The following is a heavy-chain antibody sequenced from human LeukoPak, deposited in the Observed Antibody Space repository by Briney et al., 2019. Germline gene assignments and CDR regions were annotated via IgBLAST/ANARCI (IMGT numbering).Heavy chain of an antibody. CDR2: INSDGSST. V-gene: IGHV3-74*01. CDR3: ARTQGGPISRGFDY. J-gene: IGHJ4*02. CDR1: GFTFSSYW. D-gene: IGHD2-15*01. Sequence: PGGSLRLSCAASGFTFSSYWMNWVRQAPGKGLVWVSRINSDGSSTSYADSVKGRFTISRGNAKNSLYLQMNSLRAEDTAVYYCARTQGGPISRGFDYWGQGTLVTVSS.